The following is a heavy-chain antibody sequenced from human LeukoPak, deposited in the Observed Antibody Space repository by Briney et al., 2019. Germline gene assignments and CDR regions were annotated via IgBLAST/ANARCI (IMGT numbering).Heavy chain of an antibody. CDR2: IYCSGTT. J-gene: IGHJ4*02. V-gene: IGHV4-59*01. D-gene: IGHD6-13*01. CDR3: ASAASSWSFDY. CDR1: GGSISSYY. Sequence: PSETLSLTCTVSGGSISSYYWSWIRQPPGKGLEWIGYIYCSGTTNYNPSLKSRFTISVDTSKNQFSLKLNSVTAADTAVYYCASAASSWSFDYWGQGTLVTVSS.